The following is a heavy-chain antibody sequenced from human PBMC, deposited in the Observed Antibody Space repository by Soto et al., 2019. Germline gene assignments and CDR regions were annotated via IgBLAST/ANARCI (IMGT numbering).Heavy chain of an antibody. CDR2: ISSSGSTI. J-gene: IGHJ3*02. V-gene: IGHV3-48*03. D-gene: IGHD1-26*01. CDR1: GFTFSSYE. Sequence: GSLRLSCAASGFTFSSYEMNWVRQAPGKGLEWVSYISSSGSTIYYADSVKGRFTISRDNAKNSLYLQMNSLRAEDTAVYYCARNSGSYWGVGAFDIWGQGTMVTVSS. CDR3: ARNSGSYWGVGAFDI.